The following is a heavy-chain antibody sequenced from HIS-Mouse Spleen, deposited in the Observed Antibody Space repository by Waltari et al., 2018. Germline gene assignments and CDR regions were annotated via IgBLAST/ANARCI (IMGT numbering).Heavy chain of an antibody. CDR2: IYYSGGT. CDR3: AREIPYSSSWYDWYFDL. D-gene: IGHD6-13*01. V-gene: IGHV4-39*07. J-gene: IGHJ2*01. CDR1: GGSISSSSYY. Sequence: QLQLQESGPGLVKPSETLSLTCTVSGGSISSSSYYWGWIRQPPGKGLEWIGRIYYSGGTYYNPSLKMRVTISVDTSKNQFSLKLSSVTAADTAVYYCAREIPYSSSWYDWYFDLWGRGTLVTVSS.